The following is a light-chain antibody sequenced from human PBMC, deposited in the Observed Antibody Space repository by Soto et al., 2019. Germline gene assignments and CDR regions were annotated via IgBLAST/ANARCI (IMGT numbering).Light chain of an antibody. CDR2: AAS. V-gene: IGKV1-39*01. CDR3: QHGYSTPLT. J-gene: IGKJ4*01. CDR1: QSISTY. Sequence: DIQMTQAPSPLSASVGDRHTITCRPSQSISTYLHWYQQKPGKXHNXXIYAASTLQSGVPSRFSGSGSGTDCTLTISSLQPEDFETYVCQHGYSTPLTFGGGTKVDIK.